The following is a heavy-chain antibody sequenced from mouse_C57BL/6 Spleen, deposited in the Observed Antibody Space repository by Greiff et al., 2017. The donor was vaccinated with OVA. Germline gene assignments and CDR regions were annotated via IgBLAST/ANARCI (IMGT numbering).Heavy chain of an antibody. CDR1: GFNIKNTY. V-gene: IGHV14-3*01. J-gene: IGHJ2*01. Sequence: EVQGVESVAELVRPGASVKLSCTASGFNIKNTYMHWVKQRPEQGLEWIGRIDPANGNTKYAPKFQGKATITADTSSNTAYLQLSSLTSEDTAIYYCAPITTVVAPRGYFDYWGQGTTLTVSS. D-gene: IGHD1-1*01. CDR2: IDPANGNT. CDR3: APITTVVAPRGYFDY.